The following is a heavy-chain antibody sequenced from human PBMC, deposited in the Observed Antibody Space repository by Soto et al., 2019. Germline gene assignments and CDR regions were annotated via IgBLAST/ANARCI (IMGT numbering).Heavy chain of an antibody. CDR2: INDRGSI. Sequence: QVQLQQWGAGPLRPLETLSLTCGVSGGSFRGYYWAWIRQSPGKGLEWIGEINDRGSINYNPSLKSRGSIAVDTSKNHYSLNLRSVTAADTAVYYCARESHDILTGPPWVWYFDLWGRGTLVTVSS. V-gene: IGHV4-34*01. CDR1: GGSFRGYY. CDR3: ARESHDILTGPPWVWYFDL. J-gene: IGHJ2*01. D-gene: IGHD3-9*01.